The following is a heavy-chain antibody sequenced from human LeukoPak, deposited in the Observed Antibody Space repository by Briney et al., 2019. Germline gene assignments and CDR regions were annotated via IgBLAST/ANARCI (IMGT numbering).Heavy chain of an antibody. D-gene: IGHD2-15*01. J-gene: IGHJ4*02. V-gene: IGHV1-2*02. Sequence: ASVKVSCKTSGYTFTNYYVHWVRQAPGQGLEWMGYIIPDSGGADYDLRFQGRVTMTRDKSISTVYVELSSLRSDDTAVYYCSTEDKYCSGANCGKYWGQGTLVTVSS. CDR2: IIPDSGGA. CDR3: STEDKYCSGANCGKY. CDR1: GYTFTNYY.